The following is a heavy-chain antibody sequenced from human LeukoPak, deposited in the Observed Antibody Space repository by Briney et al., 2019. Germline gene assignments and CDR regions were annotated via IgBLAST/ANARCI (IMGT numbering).Heavy chain of an antibody. CDR2: FDPEDGET. CDR3: ATVFSVTQFDY. D-gene: IGHD4-17*01. CDR1: GYTFTGYY. J-gene: IGHJ4*02. V-gene: IGHV1-24*01. Sequence: ASVKVSCKASGYTFTGYYMHWVRQAPGKGLEWMGGFDPEDGETIYAQKFQGRVTMTEDTSTDTAYMELSSLRSEDTAVYYCATVFSVTQFDYWGQGTLVTVSS.